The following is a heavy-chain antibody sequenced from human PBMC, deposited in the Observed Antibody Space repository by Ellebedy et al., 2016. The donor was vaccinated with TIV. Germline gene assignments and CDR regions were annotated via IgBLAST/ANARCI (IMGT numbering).Heavy chain of an antibody. CDR3: ASASYYDFWSGITPYYYYYGMDV. CDR1: GFTVSSNY. J-gene: IGHJ6*02. D-gene: IGHD3-3*01. CDR2: IYSGGSI. Sequence: GESLKISCAASGFTVSSNYMSWVRQAPGKGLEWVSVIYSGGSIYYADSVKGRFTISRDNSKNTLYLQMNSLRAEDTAVYYCASASYYDFWSGITPYYYYYGMDVWGQGTTVTVSS. V-gene: IGHV3-53*01.